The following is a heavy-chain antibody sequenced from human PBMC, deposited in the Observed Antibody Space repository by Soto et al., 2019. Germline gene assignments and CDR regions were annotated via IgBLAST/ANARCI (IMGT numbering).Heavy chain of an antibody. Sequence: EVQLVESGGGLIQPGGSLRLSCAVSGFTVSNNYMSWVRQAPGKGLEGVSVIYSGGYTAYGDSVKGRFTISRDNSKNILFFKKKRPGSDGTAVFFWGTRPGGGGYWGQGTLVTVSS. D-gene: IGHD3-10*01. CDR1: GFTVSNNY. V-gene: IGHV3-53*01. CDR3: GTRPGGGGY. J-gene: IGHJ4*02. CDR2: IYSGGYT.